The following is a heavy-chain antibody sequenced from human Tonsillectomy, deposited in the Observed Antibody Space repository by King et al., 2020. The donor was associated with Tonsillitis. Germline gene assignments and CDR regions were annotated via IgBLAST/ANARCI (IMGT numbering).Heavy chain of an antibody. J-gene: IGHJ4*02. CDR3: TRVEGYCSGGSCYLFFDY. CDR1: GFTFGDYA. V-gene: IGHV3-49*04. CDR2: IRSKAYGGTT. Sequence: QLVQSGGGLVQPGRSLRLSCTASGFTFGDYAMRWVRQAPGQGLEWVGFIRSKAYGGTTEYAASVKGRFTIARDDSKSIAYLQMNSLKTEDTAVYYCTRVEGYCSGGSCYLFFDYWGQGTLVTVSS. D-gene: IGHD2-15*01.